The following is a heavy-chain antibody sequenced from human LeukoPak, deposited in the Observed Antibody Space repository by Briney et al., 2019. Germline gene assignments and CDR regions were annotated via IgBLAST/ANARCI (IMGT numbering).Heavy chain of an antibody. D-gene: IGHD1-26*01. CDR3: AKVVGNWNFDL. J-gene: IGHJ2*01. Sequence: GGSLRLSCAASGFTFSSYDMSWVRQAPGKGLEWVPAIRGSGGSTYYADSVKGRFTISRDNSKNTLYLQMNSLRAEDTAVYYCAKVVGNWNFDLWGRGTLVTVSS. CDR1: GFTFSSYD. CDR2: IRGSGGST. V-gene: IGHV3-23*01.